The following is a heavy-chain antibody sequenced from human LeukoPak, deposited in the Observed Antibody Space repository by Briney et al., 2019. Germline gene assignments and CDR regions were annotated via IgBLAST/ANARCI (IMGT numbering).Heavy chain of an antibody. D-gene: IGHD6-19*01. J-gene: IGHJ4*02. CDR3: ARDLGTSIQWLVRSYYFDY. Sequence: ASVKVSCKSSGGTFSSYAIGWVRQAPGQGLEWMGRINPNSGGTNYAQKFQGRVTMTRDTSISTAYMKLSRLRSDDTAVYYCARDLGTSIQWLVRSYYFDYWGQGTLVTVSS. V-gene: IGHV1-2*06. CDR1: GGTFSSYA. CDR2: INPNSGGT.